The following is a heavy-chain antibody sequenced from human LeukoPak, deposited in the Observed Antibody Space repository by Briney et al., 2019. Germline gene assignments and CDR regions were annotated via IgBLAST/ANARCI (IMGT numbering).Heavy chain of an antibody. Sequence: SDTVSLTCAVYGGSFSGYYWRWIRQPPGKGLEWIGEINHSGSTNYNPSLKSRVTISVDTSKNQFSLKLSSVTAADTAVYYCARGVAAAGTRWFDPWGQGTLVTVSS. CDR1: GGSFSGYY. CDR2: INHSGST. CDR3: ARGVAAAGTRWFDP. V-gene: IGHV4-34*01. D-gene: IGHD6-13*01. J-gene: IGHJ5*02.